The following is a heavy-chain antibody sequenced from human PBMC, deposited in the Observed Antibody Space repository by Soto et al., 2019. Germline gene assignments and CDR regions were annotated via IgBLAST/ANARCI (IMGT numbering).Heavy chain of an antibody. CDR1: GGSISSGTYY. D-gene: IGHD4-4*01. V-gene: IGHV4-39*01. CDR3: ARHVTEFYSNYGFGY. CDR2: FYYSGST. Sequence: PSETLSLTCTVSGGSISSGTYYWGWIRQPPGKGLEWIGSFYYSGSTYYNPSLQSRVTISVDTSKNQFSLKLSSVTAADTAVYYCARHVTEFYSNYGFGYWGQGTLVTVSS. J-gene: IGHJ4*02.